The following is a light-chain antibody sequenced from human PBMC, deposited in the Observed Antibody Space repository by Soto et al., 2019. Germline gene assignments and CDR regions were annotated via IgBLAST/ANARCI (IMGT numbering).Light chain of an antibody. J-gene: IGKJ4*01. CDR1: QNINNC. V-gene: IGKV1-12*01. CDR2: AAS. CDR3: QQANSFPLT. Sequence: ETQMTQTPSSLFASVEKRFTITGRASQNINNCLDWYQQKPGKAPNLLIYAASSLHSGVPSRFSGSGSGTDFTLTISSLQPEDFATYYCQQANSFPLTFGGGTKVDI.